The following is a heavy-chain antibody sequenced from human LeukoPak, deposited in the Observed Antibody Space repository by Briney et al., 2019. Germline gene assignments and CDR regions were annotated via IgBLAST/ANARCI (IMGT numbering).Heavy chain of an antibody. CDR1: GYTFTSYD. V-gene: IGHV1-8*03. D-gene: IGHD2-8*02. J-gene: IGHJ6*03. CDR3: ARGWFTGYYYYMDV. CDR2: MNPNSGNT. Sequence: ASVKVSCKASGYTFTSYDINWVRQATGQGLEWMGWMNPNSGNTGYAQKFQGRVTITRNTSISTAYMELSSLRSEGTAVYYCARGWFTGYYYYMDVWGKGTTVTVSS.